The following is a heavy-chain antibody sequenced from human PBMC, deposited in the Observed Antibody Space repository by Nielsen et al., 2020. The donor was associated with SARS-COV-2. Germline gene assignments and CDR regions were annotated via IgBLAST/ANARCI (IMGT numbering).Heavy chain of an antibody. CDR3: AKATYYDSSGHGYYFDY. CDR1: GFTFSIYA. J-gene: IGHJ4*02. D-gene: IGHD3-22*01. V-gene: IGHV3-9*01. Sequence: GGSLRLSCAASGFTFSIYALSWVRQAPGKGLEWVSGISWNSGSIGYADSVKGRFTISRDNAKNSLYLQMNSLRAEDTALYYCAKATYYDSSGHGYYFDYWGQGTLVTVSS. CDR2: ISWNSGSI.